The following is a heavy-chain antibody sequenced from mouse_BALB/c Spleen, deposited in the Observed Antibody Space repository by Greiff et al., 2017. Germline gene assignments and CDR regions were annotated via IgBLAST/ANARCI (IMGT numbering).Heavy chain of an antibody. Sequence: EVMLVESGGGLVQPGGSRKLSCAASGFTFSSFGTHWARQAPEKGLEWVAYISSGSSTIYYADTVKGRFTISRDNPKNTLFLQMTSLRSEDTDMYYCAREVRGFYYAMDSWGQGTSVTVTS. CDR3: AREVRGFYYAMDS. V-gene: IGHV5-17*02. D-gene: IGHD2-14*01. CDR1: GFTFSSFG. J-gene: IGHJ4*01. CDR2: ISSGSSTI.